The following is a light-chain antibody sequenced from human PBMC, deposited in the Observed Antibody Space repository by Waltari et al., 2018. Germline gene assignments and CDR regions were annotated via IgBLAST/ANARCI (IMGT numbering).Light chain of an antibody. V-gene: IGKV3-15*01. CDR2: GAS. J-gene: IGKJ4*01. Sequence: EIVLTQSPTTLSLSPGERVTLSCRASQSVSRSLAWYKQKPGQAPRLLIHGASNRATGVPDRFSGSGSGTDFTLTISSLEPEDFVVYYCQQYSIWPLTFGGGTKVEIK. CDR3: QQYSIWPLT. CDR1: QSVSRS.